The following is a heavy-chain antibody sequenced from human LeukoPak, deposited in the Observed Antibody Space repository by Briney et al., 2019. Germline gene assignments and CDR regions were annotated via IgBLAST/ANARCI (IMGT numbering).Heavy chain of an antibody. CDR3: ARENYGDYEGRPYYFDY. CDR1: GFTFSDYY. J-gene: IGHJ4*02. D-gene: IGHD4-17*01. CDR2: ISGSGRTI. Sequence: GGSLRLSCAASGFTFSDYYMSWIRQAPGKGLEWLSYISGSGRTIYDADSVKGRFTISRDNAKNSPYLQMNSLRAEDTAVYYCARENYGDYEGRPYYFDYWGQGTLVTVSS. V-gene: IGHV3-11*04.